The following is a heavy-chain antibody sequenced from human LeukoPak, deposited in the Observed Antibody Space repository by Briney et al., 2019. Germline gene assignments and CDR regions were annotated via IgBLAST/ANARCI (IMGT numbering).Heavy chain of an antibody. CDR2: IIPIFGTA. Sequence: SVKVSCKASGGTFSSYAISWVRQAPGQGLEWMGGIIPIFGTANYAQKFQGRVTITADESTSTAYMELSSLTSEDTAVYYCARAGTIPYYYYYMDVWGKGTTATVSS. J-gene: IGHJ6*03. D-gene: IGHD1-1*01. V-gene: IGHV1-69*13. CDR3: ARAGTIPYYYYYMDV. CDR1: GGTFSSYA.